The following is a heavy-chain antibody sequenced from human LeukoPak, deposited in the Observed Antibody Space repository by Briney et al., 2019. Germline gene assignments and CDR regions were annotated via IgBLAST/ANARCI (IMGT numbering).Heavy chain of an antibody. V-gene: IGHV1-69*05. CDR2: IIPIFGTA. CDR1: GGTFSSYA. J-gene: IGHJ6*03. D-gene: IGHD5-18*01. CDR3: ARGQGYSYGSRPKSPNRYYYYYMDV. Sequence: GASLKVSCKASGGTFSSYAISWVRQAPGQGLDWMGGIIPIFGTANYAQKFQGRVTITTDESTSTAYMELSSLRSEDTAVYYCARGQGYSYGSRPKSPNRYYYYYMDVWGKGTTVTVSS.